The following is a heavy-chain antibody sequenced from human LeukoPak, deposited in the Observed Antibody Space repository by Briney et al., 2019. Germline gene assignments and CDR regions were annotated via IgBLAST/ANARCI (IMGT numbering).Heavy chain of an antibody. CDR1: GYTLTELS. V-gene: IGHV1-24*01. CDR3: AIDVGELLTY. CDR2: VDPEDGEI. Sequence: ASVKVSCKVSGYTLTELSMHWVRQAPGQGLEWMGGVDPEDGEIIYAQKSQGRVTMTEDTSTDTAHMELSSLRSEDTAVYYCAIDVGELLTYWGQGTLVTVSS. J-gene: IGHJ4*02. D-gene: IGHD1-26*01.